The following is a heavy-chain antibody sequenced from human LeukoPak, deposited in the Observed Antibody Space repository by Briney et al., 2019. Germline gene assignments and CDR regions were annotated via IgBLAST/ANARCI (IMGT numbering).Heavy chain of an antibody. CDR1: GYTFTNYW. CDR2: IYPGDSDT. D-gene: IGHD1-26*01. J-gene: IGHJ3*02. CDR3: ARHIYRGASAGRALDI. V-gene: IGHV5-51*01. Sequence: ESLKISCKGSGYTFTNYWIAWVRQMPGKGLEWMGIIYPGDSDTKYSPSFQGQVTVSVDKSITTAYLQWSSLKASDTAMYYCARHIYRGASAGRALDIWGQGTMVTVSS.